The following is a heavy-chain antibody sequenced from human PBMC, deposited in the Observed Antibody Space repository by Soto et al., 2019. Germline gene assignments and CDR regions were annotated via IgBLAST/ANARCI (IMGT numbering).Heavy chain of an antibody. CDR3: AKHSKSVSVSAARVYGMDV. V-gene: IGHV3-23*01. CDR2: TRSNGEHT. J-gene: IGHJ6*02. D-gene: IGHD2-2*01. CDR1: GFMLSSFA. Sequence: GGSLRLSCAGSGFMLSSFAMTWVRQAPGKGLEWVSTTRSNGEHTYYADSVKGRFTVSRDNSKNTLFLEMSSLRAEDSAISYFAKHSKSVSVSAARVYGMDVWGQGTTVTVSS.